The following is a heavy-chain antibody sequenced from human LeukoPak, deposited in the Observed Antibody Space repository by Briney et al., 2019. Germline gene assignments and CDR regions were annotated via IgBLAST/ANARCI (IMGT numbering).Heavy chain of an antibody. V-gene: IGHV5-51*01. D-gene: IGHD2-2*01. Sequence: GESLKVSCKGSGYSFTSYWIGWVRQMPGKGLEWMGIIYPGDSDTRYSPSFQGQVTISADKSISTAYLQWSSLKASDTAMYYGARRCSSTSCRWGFDSWGQGTLVTVSS. CDR2: IYPGDSDT. J-gene: IGHJ5*01. CDR3: ARRCSSTSCRWGFDS. CDR1: GYSFTSYW.